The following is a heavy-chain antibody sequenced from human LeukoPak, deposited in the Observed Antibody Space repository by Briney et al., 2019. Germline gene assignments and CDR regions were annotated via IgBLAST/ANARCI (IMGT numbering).Heavy chain of an antibody. CDR2: INPSGGST. J-gene: IGHJ4*02. D-gene: IGHD1-26*01. Sequence: ASVKVSCKASGYTFTSYYMHWVRQAPGQGLEWMGIINPSGGSTSYAQKFQGRVTMTRDTSTSTVYMELSSLRSEETAVYYCAGDIVGAMVRFDYWGQGTLVTVSS. CDR1: GYTFTSYY. V-gene: IGHV1-46*01. CDR3: AGDIVGAMVRFDY.